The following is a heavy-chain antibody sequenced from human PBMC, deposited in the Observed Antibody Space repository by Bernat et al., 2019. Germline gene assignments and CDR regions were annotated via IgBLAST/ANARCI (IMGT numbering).Heavy chain of an antibody. Sequence: EVQLLESGGGLVQPGGSLRLSCAASGFTFSSYAMSWVRQAPGKGLEWVSAISGSGGTTYYANSGRGRFTSTRDNSKNTLYLQMNRLGAEDTAVYCGASRPAVVVVPAATWGKGTTVTVSS. CDR3: ASRPAVVVVPAAT. D-gene: IGHD2-2*01. CDR1: GFTFSSYA. J-gene: IGHJ6*04. CDR2: ISGSGGTT. V-gene: IGHV3-23*01.